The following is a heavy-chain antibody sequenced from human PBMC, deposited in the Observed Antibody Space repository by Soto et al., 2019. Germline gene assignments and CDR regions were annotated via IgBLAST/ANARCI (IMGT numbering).Heavy chain of an antibody. CDR3: AREWEVTGYWYFDL. V-gene: IGHV3-13*01. CDR2: ISVAGNS. CDR1: GFTFSSYD. D-gene: IGHD2-21*02. Sequence: HPGGSLRLSCAASGFTFSSYDMHWVRQVIGGGLEWVSAISVAGNSHYADSVKGRFTVSRENAKNSLYLQMNGLTAGDTAVCYCAREWEVTGYWYFDLWGRGTLVTVSS. J-gene: IGHJ2*01.